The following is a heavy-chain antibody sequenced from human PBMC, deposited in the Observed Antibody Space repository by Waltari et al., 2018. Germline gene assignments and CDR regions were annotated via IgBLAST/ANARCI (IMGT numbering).Heavy chain of an antibody. V-gene: IGHV4-34*01. CDR3: ARAGSGHYYFDY. CDR1: GGSFSGYY. CDR2: INHSGST. D-gene: IGHD3-10*01. Sequence: QVQLQQWGAGLLKPSETLSLTCAVYGGSFSGYYWSWIRQPPGKGLEWIGEINHSGSTNSNPSLKSRVTISVDTSKNQFSLKLSSVTAADTAVYYCARAGSGHYYFDYWGQGTLVTVSS. J-gene: IGHJ4*02.